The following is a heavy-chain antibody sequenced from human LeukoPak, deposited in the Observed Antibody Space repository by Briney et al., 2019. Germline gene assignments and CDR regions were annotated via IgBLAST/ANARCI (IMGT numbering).Heavy chain of an antibody. J-gene: IGHJ6*02. CDR2: ISSSGSGDNT. V-gene: IGHV3-23*01. CDR1: GVTLSTYA. D-gene: IGHD6-13*01. CDR3: AKDQYNARIAVSWQLVHIHHYYYYYGMDV. Sequence: GGSLRLSCAASGVTLSTYAMSWARQAPGKGLEWVSGISSSGSGDNTYYADSVKGRFTISRDSSKNTLYLQMNSLRAEDTAVYYCAKDQYNARIAVSWQLVHIHHYYYYYGMDVWGQGTTVTVSS.